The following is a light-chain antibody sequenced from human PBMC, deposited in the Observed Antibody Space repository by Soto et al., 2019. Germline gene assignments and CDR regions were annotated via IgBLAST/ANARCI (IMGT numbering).Light chain of an antibody. CDR3: SSYTTSYTQV. J-gene: IGLJ3*02. Sequence: QSALTQPASVSGSPGQSITISCTGTRSDVGGYNYVSWYQHHPGKVPKLMIYEVSNRPSGVSNRFSGSKSGNTASLSISGLQADDEADYYCSSYTTSYTQVFGGGTKLTVL. CDR2: EVS. CDR1: RSDVGGYNY. V-gene: IGLV2-14*01.